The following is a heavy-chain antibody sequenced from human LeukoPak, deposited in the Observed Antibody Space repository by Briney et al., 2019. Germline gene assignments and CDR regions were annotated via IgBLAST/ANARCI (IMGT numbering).Heavy chain of an antibody. D-gene: IGHD5-24*01. CDR3: ARDSEIATMEKFDY. CDR2: ISSSGSTI. V-gene: IGHV3-11*01. CDR1: GFTFSDYY. J-gene: IGHJ4*02. Sequence: GGSLRLSCAASGFTFSDYYMSWIRQAPGKGLEWVSYISSSGSTIYYADSVKGRFTIPRDNAKNSLYLQMNSLRAENTAVYYCARDSEIATMEKFDYWGQGTLVTVSS.